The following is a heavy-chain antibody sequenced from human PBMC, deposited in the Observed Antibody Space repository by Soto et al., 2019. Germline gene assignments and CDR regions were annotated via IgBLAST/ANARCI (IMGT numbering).Heavy chain of an antibody. V-gene: IGHV1-8*01. CDR2: MEPSSGRT. CDR3: ARGVSAGVDY. J-gene: IGHJ4*02. Sequence: QVQLVQSGAEARVPGASVKVSCKASGYSFTGLDINWVRQTTGQGLEWMGWMEPSSGRTGYAQKFQGRVTMTRDTPINTAYMELSSLTSDDTAFYYCARGVSAGVDYWGQGTLVTVSS. D-gene: IGHD1-26*01. CDR1: GYSFTGLD.